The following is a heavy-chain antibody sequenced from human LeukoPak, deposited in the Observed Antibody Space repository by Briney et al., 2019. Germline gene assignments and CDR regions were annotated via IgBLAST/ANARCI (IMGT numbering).Heavy chain of an antibody. CDR2: IYTSGST. CDR3: ASSHYYGSGSYYNFDL. Sequence: SETLSLTCTVSGGSLSSYYWSWIRQHAGKGLEWIGRIYTSGSTNYNPSLKSRVTMSVDTSKNQFSLKLSSVTAADTAVYYCASSHYYGSGSYYNFDLWGQGTRVTVFS. D-gene: IGHD3-10*01. V-gene: IGHV4-4*07. J-gene: IGHJ5*02. CDR1: GGSLSSYY.